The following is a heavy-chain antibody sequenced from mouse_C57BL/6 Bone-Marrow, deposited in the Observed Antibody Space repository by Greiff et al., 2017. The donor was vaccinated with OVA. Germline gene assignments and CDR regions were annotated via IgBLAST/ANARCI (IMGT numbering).Heavy chain of an antibody. CDR2: ISSGGSYT. Sequence: DVMLVESGGDLVKPGGSLKLSCAASGFTFSSYGMSWVRQTPDKRLEWVATISSGGSYTYYPDSVKGRFTISRDNAKNTLYLQMSSLKSEDTAMYYCARSYDGYYFDYWGQGTTLTVSS. D-gene: IGHD2-3*01. CDR3: ARSYDGYYFDY. V-gene: IGHV5-6*02. J-gene: IGHJ2*01. CDR1: GFTFSSYG.